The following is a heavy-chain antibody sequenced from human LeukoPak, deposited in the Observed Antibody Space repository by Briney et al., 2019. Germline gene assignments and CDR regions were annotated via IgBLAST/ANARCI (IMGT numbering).Heavy chain of an antibody. CDR1: EFTFSNLA. V-gene: IGHV3-23*01. D-gene: IGHD6-19*01. J-gene: IGHJ4*02. CDR3: AKDARRYSGWYFFDH. Sequence: PGGSLRLSCVASEFTFSNLAMGWVRQAPGKGLEWVSVISDSGGTTYYADSVKGRFTISRDNSRNTLYLQMNSLRVDDTAIYYCAKDARRYSGWYFFDHWGQGTLVTVSS. CDR2: ISDSGGTT.